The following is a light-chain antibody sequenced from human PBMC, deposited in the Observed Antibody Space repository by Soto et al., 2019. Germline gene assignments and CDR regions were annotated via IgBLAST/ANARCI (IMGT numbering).Light chain of an antibody. V-gene: IGKV5-2*01. Sequence: ETTLTQSPAFMSATPGDSVHISCKASQDIDNDINWYQQRPGEPPLLIIEEGSTLASGVPPRFSASGYRTDFTLTINDVQSEDAAVYFCLQHDNFPLTFGQGTKLEIK. CDR3: LQHDNFPLT. CDR1: QDIDND. J-gene: IGKJ2*01. CDR2: EGS.